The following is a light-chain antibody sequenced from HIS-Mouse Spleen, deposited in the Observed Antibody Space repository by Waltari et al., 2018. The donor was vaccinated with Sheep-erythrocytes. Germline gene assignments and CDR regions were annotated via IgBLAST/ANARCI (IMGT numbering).Light chain of an antibody. J-gene: IGKJ5*01. CDR2: WAP. CDR3: QQYYSTPFT. V-gene: IGKV4-1*01. CDR1: QSVLYSSTNKNY. Sequence: DIVMTQSPDSLAVSLGERATINCKSSQSVLYSSTNKNYLAWYQQKPGQPPKLLIYWAPTRESGVPDRFSGSGSGTDFTLTISSLQAEDVAVYYCQQYYSTPFTFGKGTRLEIK.